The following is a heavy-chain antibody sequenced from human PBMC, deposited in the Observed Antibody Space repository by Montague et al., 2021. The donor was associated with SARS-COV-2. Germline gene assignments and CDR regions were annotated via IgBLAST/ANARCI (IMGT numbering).Heavy chain of an antibody. Sequence: TLSLTCTVSGGSISSGNYYWSWIRQPAGKGLEWIGRIYTSGSTCYNPSLKSRVTISADTSKNQFSLKLSSMTAADTAVYYCAREVGRDYDWCPDSWGQGTLVTVSS. J-gene: IGHJ4*02. CDR2: IYTSGST. D-gene: IGHD2-8*02. CDR3: AREVGRDYDWCPDS. CDR1: GGSISSGNYY. V-gene: IGHV4-61*02.